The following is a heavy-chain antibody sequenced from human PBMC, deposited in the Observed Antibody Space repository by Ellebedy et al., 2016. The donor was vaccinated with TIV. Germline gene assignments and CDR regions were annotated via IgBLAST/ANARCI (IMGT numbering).Heavy chain of an antibody. D-gene: IGHD3-22*01. V-gene: IGHV4-34*01. CDR3: ARGSQYMIAVVITSDAFDI. Sequence: MPSETLSLTCAVYGGSFSPYYWRRIRQPPGKGLEWIGYIYYSGSTYYNPSLKSRVTISVDTSKNQFSLKLRSVTAADTAVYYCARGSQYMIAVVITSDAFDIWGQGTMVTVSS. CDR2: IYYSGST. CDR1: GGSFSPYY. J-gene: IGHJ3*02.